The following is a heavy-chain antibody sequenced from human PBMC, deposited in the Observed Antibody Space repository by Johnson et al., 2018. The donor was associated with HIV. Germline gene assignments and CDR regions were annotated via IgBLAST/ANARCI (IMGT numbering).Heavy chain of an antibody. J-gene: IGHJ3*02. CDR3: ARGDGYRRAFDI. CDR1: GFTVSSNY. D-gene: IGHD1-1*01. CDR2: IYNDGNT. V-gene: IGHV3-53*01. Sequence: VQLVESGGGLIQPGGSLRLSCAASGFTVSSNYMSWVRQAPGKGLAWVSIIYNDGNTYYADSVKGRFTISRDNAKNSLYLQMNSLRAEDTAVYYCARGDGYRRAFDIWGQGTMVTVSS.